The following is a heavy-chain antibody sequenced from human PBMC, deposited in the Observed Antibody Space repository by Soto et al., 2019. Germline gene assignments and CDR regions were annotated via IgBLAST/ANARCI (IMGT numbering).Heavy chain of an antibody. V-gene: IGHV3-30-3*01. CDR3: ARDEGYCSSTSCSTSYYYYYYGMDV. Sequence: PGGSLRLSCAASGFTFSSYAMHWVRQAPGKGLEWVAVISYDGSNKYYADSVKGRFTISRDNSKNTLYLQMNSLRAEDTAVYYCARDEGYCSSTSCSTSYYYYYYGMDVWGQGTTVTVS. J-gene: IGHJ6*02. D-gene: IGHD2-2*01. CDR1: GFTFSSYA. CDR2: ISYDGSNK.